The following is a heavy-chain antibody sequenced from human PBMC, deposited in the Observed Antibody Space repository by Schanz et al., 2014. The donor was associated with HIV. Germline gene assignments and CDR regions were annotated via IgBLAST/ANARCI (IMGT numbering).Heavy chain of an antibody. Sequence: EVQLLESGGGLEQPGGSLRLSCAASGFNFNNYAMTWVRQAPGKGLEWVSSISESGGRTYYADSVNGRFTISRANSKNTLYLQMTTLRIDDTAVYYCAKPEYDSRGSSQSHFDYWGQGTLVTVSS. CDR3: AKPEYDSRGSSQSHFDY. CDR2: ISESGGRT. D-gene: IGHD3-22*01. V-gene: IGHV3-23*01. CDR1: GFNFNNYA. J-gene: IGHJ4*02.